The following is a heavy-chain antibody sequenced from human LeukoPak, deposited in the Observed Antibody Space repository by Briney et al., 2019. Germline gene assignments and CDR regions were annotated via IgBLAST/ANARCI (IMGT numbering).Heavy chain of an antibody. J-gene: IGHJ4*02. V-gene: IGHV4-34*01. D-gene: IGHD5-18*01. CDR1: GGFFSGYY. CDR2: INHRGST. Sequence: SETLSLTCVVCGGFFSGYYWSWIRQPPGRGLEWIGEINHRGSTNYNPSLKTRVTISEDTSKNQCCLKLSAVTAADTAVYYGARARIQLWDPDYWGQGTLVTVSS. CDR3: ARARIQLWDPDY.